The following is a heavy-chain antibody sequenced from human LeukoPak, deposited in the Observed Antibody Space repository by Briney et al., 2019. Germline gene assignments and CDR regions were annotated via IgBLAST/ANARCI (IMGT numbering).Heavy chain of an antibody. Sequence: GWSLRLSCAASGFTLSDYYMSWIRQAPGKGLKWVSYISSSSSYTNYADSVKGRFTISRDNAKNSLYLQMNSLRAEDTAVYCFLKAKDGIRYFDWYNWFDPWGQGTLVTVSS. CDR2: ISSSSSYT. V-gene: IGHV3-11*03. CDR3: LKAKDGIRYFDWYNWFDP. D-gene: IGHD3-9*01. J-gene: IGHJ5*02. CDR1: GFTLSDYY.